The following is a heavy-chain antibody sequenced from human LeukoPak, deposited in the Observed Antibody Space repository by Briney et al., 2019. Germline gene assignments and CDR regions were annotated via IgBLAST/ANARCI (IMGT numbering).Heavy chain of an antibody. D-gene: IGHD2-15*01. J-gene: IGHJ4*02. V-gene: IGHV3-48*04. CDR3: ASYGSDIDY. CDR2: ISSSGSTI. CDR1: GFTFSSYS. Sequence: PGGSLRLSCAASGFTFSSYSMNWVRQAPGKGLEWVSYISSSGSTIYYADSVKGRFTISRDNAKNSLYLQMNSLRAEDTDVYYCASYGSDIDYWGQGTLVTVSS.